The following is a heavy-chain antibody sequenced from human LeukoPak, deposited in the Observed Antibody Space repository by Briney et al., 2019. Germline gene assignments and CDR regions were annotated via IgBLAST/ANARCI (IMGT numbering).Heavy chain of an antibody. D-gene: IGHD5-18*01. CDR1: GDSVSNKNTA. CDR2: TYYRSKWHN. V-gene: IGHV6-1*01. CDR3: ARGGSRAYTATVFDY. Sequence: SQTLSLTCAISGDSVSNKNTAWNWIRQSPSRGLEWLGRTYYRSKWHNTYAASVKSRITINPDTSKNQFSLQLNSVTAADTAVYYCARGGSRAYTATVFDYWGQGMLVTVSS. J-gene: IGHJ4*02.